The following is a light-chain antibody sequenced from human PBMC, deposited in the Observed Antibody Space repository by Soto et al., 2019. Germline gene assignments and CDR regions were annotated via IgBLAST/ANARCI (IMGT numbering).Light chain of an antibody. CDR3: SSYAGGSYV. CDR2: EVS. V-gene: IGLV2-8*01. CDR1: SRDVGGHNY. J-gene: IGLJ1*01. Sequence: QSVLTEPPCASVSPGQSVTISCTGTSRDVGGHNYVSWYQQHPGKAPKFMIYEVSKRPSGVPDRFSGSKSGNTASLTVSGLQAEDEADYYCSSYAGGSYVFGTGTKVTVL.